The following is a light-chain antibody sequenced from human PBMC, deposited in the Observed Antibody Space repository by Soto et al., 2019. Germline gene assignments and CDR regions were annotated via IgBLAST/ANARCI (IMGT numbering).Light chain of an antibody. CDR3: QQYYSFPRT. CDR1: QGISSY. Sequence: AIRMTQSPSSLSASTGDRVTITCRASQGISSYLNWHQQKPGKAPELLIYAASTLQSGVPSRFSGSGSGTDFTLTISCLQSEDVATYYCQQYYSFPRTFGQGTKVDIK. J-gene: IGKJ1*01. CDR2: AAS. V-gene: IGKV1-8*01.